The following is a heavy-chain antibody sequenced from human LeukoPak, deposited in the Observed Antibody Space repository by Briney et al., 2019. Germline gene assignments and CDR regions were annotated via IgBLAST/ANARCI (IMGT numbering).Heavy chain of an antibody. CDR3: ARALTFPDFYYYMDV. D-gene: IGHD2/OR15-2a*01. CDR2: INPSGRT. J-gene: IGHJ6*03. CDR1: GGSFSGYH. Sequence: SETLSLSCAVYGGSFSGYHWTWVRQSPGMGLKWIGEINPSGRTNYNPSLKSRVIISVDTSKNQFSLRLSSGTAADTAVYYCARALTFPDFYYYMDVWGEGTTVTVSS. V-gene: IGHV4-34*01.